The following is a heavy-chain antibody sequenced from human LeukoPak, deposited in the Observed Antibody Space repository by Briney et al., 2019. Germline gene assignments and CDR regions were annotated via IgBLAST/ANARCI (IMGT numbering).Heavy chain of an antibody. V-gene: IGHV3-74*03. CDR2: INSDGSSI. J-gene: IGHJ4*02. Sequence: GGSLRLSCAASGFTFSSYWMHWVRQDPGKGLVWVSRINSDGSSITYADSVKGRFTISRDNAKNTLYLQMNSLGVEDTAVYYCAREGRVSGYDFDSWGQGTLVTVSS. CDR3: AREGRVSGYDFDS. D-gene: IGHD5-12*01. CDR1: GFTFSSYW.